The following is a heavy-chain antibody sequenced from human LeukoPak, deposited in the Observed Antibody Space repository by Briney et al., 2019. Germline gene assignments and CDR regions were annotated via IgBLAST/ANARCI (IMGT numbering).Heavy chain of an antibody. CDR2: ISGSGGST. CDR1: GFTFREFA. J-gene: IGHJ4*02. CDR3: AKTAGTFDY. V-gene: IGHV3-23*01. Sequence: GGSLRLSCTSSGFTFREFAVSWFRQAPGKGLEWVSAISGSGGSTYYADSVKGRFTISRDNSKNTLYLQMNSLRAEDTAVYYCAKTAGTFDYWGQGTLVTVSS. D-gene: IGHD6-13*01.